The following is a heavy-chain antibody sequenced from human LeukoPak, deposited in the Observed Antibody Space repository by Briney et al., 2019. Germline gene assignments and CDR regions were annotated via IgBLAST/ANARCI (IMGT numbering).Heavy chain of an antibody. Sequence: GGSLRLSCAASGFTFSSYWMHWVRQAPGKGLVWVSNIISGGSSTSHADSVKGRFTISRDNAKNSLYLQMNTLSAEDTAEYYCARDVAPYYYYYGLDVWGQGTTVTVSS. CDR2: IISGGSST. J-gene: IGHJ6*02. CDR1: GFTFSSYW. V-gene: IGHV3-74*01. CDR3: ARDVAPYYYYYGLDV. D-gene: IGHD2-21*01.